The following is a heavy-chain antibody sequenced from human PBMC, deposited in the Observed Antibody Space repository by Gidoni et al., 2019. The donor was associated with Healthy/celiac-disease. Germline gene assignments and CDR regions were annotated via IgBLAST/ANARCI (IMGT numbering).Heavy chain of an antibody. CDR1: GFTFSSYS. V-gene: IGHV3-21*01. D-gene: IGHD2-2*02. Sequence: EVQLVASGGGLVKPGGSLTLSCAASGFTFSSYSMNWVRQAPGKGLEWVSSISSSSSYIYYADSVKGRFTISRDNAKNSLYLQMNSLRAEDTAVYYCARDQRYCSSTSCYKGSKYYFDYWGQGTLVTVSS. CDR3: ARDQRYCSSTSCYKGSKYYFDY. CDR2: ISSSSSYI. J-gene: IGHJ4*02.